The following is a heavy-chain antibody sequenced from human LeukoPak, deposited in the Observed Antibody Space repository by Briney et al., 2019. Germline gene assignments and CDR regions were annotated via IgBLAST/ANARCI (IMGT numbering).Heavy chain of an antibody. CDR1: GGSISSYY. CDR2: IYTSGST. D-gene: IGHD3-9*01. CDR3: ARTSYDIFTGYYYLDY. V-gene: IGHV4-4*07. J-gene: IGHJ4*02. Sequence: SETLSLTCTVSGGSISSYYWSWIRQPAGKGLEWIGRIYTSGSTNYNPSLKSRVTMSVDTSKNQFSLKLSSVTAADTAVYYCARTSYDIFTGYYYLDYWGQGTLVTVSS.